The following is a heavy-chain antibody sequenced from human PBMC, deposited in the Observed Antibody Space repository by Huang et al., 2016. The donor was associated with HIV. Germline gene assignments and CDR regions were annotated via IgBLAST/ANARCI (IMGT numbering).Heavy chain of an antibody. CDR2: ISNDGRNK. CDR3: AKTYYYDSGGYDAFDV. V-gene: IGHV3-30*18. D-gene: IGHD3-22*01. Sequence: QLRLVQSGGGVVQPGRSLRLSCVASGFTFSDYGIHWVRQPPGEGLEWVAVISNDGRNKYYADSVKGRFTIFRDNSKSTLYLQMNSLRAEDTAVYYCAKTYYYDSGGYDAFDVWGQGTMVTVSS. J-gene: IGHJ3*01. CDR1: GFTFSDYG.